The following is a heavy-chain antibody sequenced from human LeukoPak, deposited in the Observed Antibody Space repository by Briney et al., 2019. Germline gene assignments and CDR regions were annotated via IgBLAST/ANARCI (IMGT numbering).Heavy chain of an antibody. CDR1: GGSVSTDSYY. V-gene: IGHV4-61*01. D-gene: IGHD5-24*01. CDR3: ARQDGHSTVPDY. CDR2: IYYRGST. Sequence: SETLSLTCTVSGGSVSTDSYYWSWIRQPPGKGLEWIGNIYYRGSTNYNPSLKSQVTISVDTSKNQFSLKLSSVTAADTAVYYCARQDGHSTVPDYWGQGTLVTVSS. J-gene: IGHJ4*02.